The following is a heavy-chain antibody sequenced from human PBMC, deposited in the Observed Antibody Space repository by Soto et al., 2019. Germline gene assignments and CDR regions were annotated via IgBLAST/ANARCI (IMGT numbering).Heavy chain of an antibody. CDR3: AGGGVRGVVTRTRDYYGMDV. CDR2: IDPSDST. CDR1: GYSFTSYW. J-gene: IGHJ6*02. Sequence: PGESLKISCKGSGYSFTSYWISWVRQMPGKGLEWMGRIDPSDSTNYSPSFQGHVTISADKSISTAYLQWSSLKASDTAMYYCAGGGVRGVVTRTRDYYGMDVWGQGTTVTVSS. V-gene: IGHV5-10-1*01. D-gene: IGHD3-10*01.